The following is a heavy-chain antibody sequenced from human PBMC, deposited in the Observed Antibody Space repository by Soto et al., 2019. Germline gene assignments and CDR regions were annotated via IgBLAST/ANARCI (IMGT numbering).Heavy chain of an antibody. D-gene: IGHD3-10*01. CDR3: ARVWFGEFAFDY. J-gene: IGHJ4*02. V-gene: IGHV4-30-4*01. CDR2: IYYSGST. Sequence: QVQLQESGPGLVKPSQTPSLTCTVSGGSISSGDYYWTWIRQPPGKGLEWIGYIYYSGSTYYNPSLRSRVTISVDTSKNQFSLKLSSVTAADTAVYYCARVWFGEFAFDYWGQGTLVTVSS. CDR1: GGSISSGDYY.